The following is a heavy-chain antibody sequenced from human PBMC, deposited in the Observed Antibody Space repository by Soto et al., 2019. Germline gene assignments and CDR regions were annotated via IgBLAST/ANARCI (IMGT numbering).Heavy chain of an antibody. CDR1: GGSISSYY. CDR2: IYYSGST. V-gene: IGHV4-59*08. Sequence: SETLSLTCTVSGGSISSYYWSWIRQPPGKGLEWIGYIYYSGSTNYNPSLKSRVTISVDTSKNQFSLKLSSVTAADTAVYYCARHSYDYYYGMDVWGQGTTVTVS. CDR3: ARHSYDYYYGMDV. J-gene: IGHJ6*02.